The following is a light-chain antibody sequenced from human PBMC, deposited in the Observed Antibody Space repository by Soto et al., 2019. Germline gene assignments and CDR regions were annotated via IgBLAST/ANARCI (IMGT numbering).Light chain of an antibody. Sequence: IQLTQSPSSLSASVGDRVTITCRASQSVSSWLAWYQQKPGEAPNLLIYEVSTLESGVPSRFSGSGSGTEFTLTISSLQPDDFATYYCQQYNSYSEAFCQGTKVDIK. J-gene: IGKJ1*01. V-gene: IGKV1-5*03. CDR3: QQYNSYSEA. CDR2: EVS. CDR1: QSVSSW.